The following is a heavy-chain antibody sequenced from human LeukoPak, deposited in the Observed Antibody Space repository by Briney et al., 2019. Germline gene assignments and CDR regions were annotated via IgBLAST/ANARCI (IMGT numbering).Heavy chain of an antibody. CDR2: INPTSGRT. CDR3: ASGGEFRGSAFDI. CDR1: TYIFNKYY. V-gene: IGHV1-46*02. Sequence: ASVKVSCKASTYIFNKYYIHWVRQAPGRGLEWMGIINPTSGRTSYAQNFQARATMTRDMSTNTMYMDLSSLKSEDTAVYYCASGGEFRGSAFDIWGQGTTVIVSS. D-gene: IGHD3-10*01. J-gene: IGHJ3*02.